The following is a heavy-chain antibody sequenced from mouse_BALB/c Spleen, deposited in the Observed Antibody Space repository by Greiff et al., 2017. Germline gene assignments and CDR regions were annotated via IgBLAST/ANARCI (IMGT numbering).Heavy chain of an antibody. J-gene: IGHJ3*01. CDR2: ISDGGSYT. CDR3: ARDGGYYDYSWFAY. CDR1: GFTFSDYY. V-gene: IGHV5-4*02. D-gene: IGHD2-4*01. Sequence: EVQVVESGGGLVKPGGSLKLSCAASGFTFSDYYMYWVRQTPEKRLEWVATISDGGSYTYYPDSVKGRFTISRDNAKNNLYLQMSSLKSEDTAMYYCARDGGYYDYSWFAYWGQGTLVTVSA.